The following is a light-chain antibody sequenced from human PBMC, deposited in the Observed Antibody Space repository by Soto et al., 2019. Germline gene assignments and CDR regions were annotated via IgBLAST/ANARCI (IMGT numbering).Light chain of an antibody. CDR3: DSFTSSRTLI. CDR2: DVS. J-gene: IGLJ2*01. Sequence: QSVLTQPASVSGSPGQSITISCTGDSSDIGGFKYVSWYQLHPGKAPKLIIFDVSNRPSGVSDRFSGSKSGNTASLTISGLQAEDEADYYCDSFTSSRTLIFGGGTKLTVL. CDR1: SSDIGGFKY. V-gene: IGLV2-14*03.